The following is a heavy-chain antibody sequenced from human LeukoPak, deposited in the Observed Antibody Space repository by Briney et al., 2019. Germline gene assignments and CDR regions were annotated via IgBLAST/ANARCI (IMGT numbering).Heavy chain of an antibody. J-gene: IGHJ4*02. Sequence: GGSLRLSCAASGFTFSSYWMHWVRQAPGQGLVWVSRINSDGTTTTYADSVKGRFTISRDNTKNTVYLQMNSLRAEDTAVYYCAREDDWNYEDYWGQGTLVTVSS. CDR2: INSDGTTT. CDR1: GFTFSSYW. D-gene: IGHD1-7*01. V-gene: IGHV3-74*03. CDR3: AREDDWNYEDY.